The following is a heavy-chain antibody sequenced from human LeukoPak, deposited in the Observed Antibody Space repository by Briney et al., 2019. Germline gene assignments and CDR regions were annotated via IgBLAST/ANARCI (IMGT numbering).Heavy chain of an antibody. Sequence: GESLKISCKGSGYSFTRYWIGWVRQMPGKGLEWMGIIYPGDSDTRYSPSFQGQVTISADKSISTAYLQWSSLKASDTAMYYCARHNVNTYYYYYGMDVWGQGTTVTVSS. J-gene: IGHJ6*02. CDR2: IYPGDSDT. CDR1: GYSFTRYW. D-gene: IGHD2/OR15-2a*01. CDR3: ARHNVNTYYYYYGMDV. V-gene: IGHV5-51*01.